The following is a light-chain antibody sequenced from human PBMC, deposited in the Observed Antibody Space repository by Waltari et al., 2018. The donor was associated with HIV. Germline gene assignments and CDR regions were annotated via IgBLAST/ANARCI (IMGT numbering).Light chain of an antibody. CDR2: GNS. J-gene: IGLJ1*01. CDR3: QSYDSSLSGWV. CDR1: SSNIGAGYD. V-gene: IGLV1-40*01. Sequence: QSVLTQPPSVSGAPGQRVTISCTGSSSNIGAGYDVQWYQQLPGTAPKLLIYGNSNRPSGVPDRFSGSKSGTAASLAITVLQAEDEADYYCQSYDSSLSGWVFGTGTKVTVL.